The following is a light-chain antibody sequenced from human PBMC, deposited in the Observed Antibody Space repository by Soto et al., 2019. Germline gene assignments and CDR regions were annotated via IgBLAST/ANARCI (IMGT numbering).Light chain of an antibody. CDR2: DKY. CDR1: QGIGDT. V-gene: IGKV3-15*01. Sequence: EIVMTQSPATLSVSPGEGATLSCRASQGIGDTLAWYQQKPGQTHRLIIYDKYIRATGVQARFSGSRSGAEFTLTISSMQSEDFAVYYCQPSVNWQLTLGGWKKVDLK. CDR3: QPSVNWQLT. J-gene: IGKJ4*01.